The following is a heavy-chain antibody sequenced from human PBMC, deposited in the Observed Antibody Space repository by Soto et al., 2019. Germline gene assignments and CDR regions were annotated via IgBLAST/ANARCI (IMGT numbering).Heavy chain of an antibody. J-gene: IGHJ6*03. CDR2: ISYDGSNK. D-gene: IGHD3-3*01. CDR1: GFTFSSYG. CDR3: AKDGMEVEGYYDFWSGYYGRAYYYYYMDV. Sequence: VQLVESGGGVVQPGRSLRLSCAASGFTFSSYGMHWVRQAPGKGLEWVAVISYDGSNKYYADSVKGRFTISRDNSKNTLYLQMNSLRAEDTAVYYCAKDGMEVEGYYDFWSGYYGRAYYYYYMDVWGKGTTVTVSS. V-gene: IGHV3-30*18.